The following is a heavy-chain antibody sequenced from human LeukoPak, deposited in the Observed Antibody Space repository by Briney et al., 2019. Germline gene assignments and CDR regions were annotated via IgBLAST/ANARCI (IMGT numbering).Heavy chain of an antibody. D-gene: IGHD6-19*01. CDR3: ARCTGSGSPSDY. CDR1: GGSFSGYY. V-gene: IGHV4-34*01. J-gene: IGHJ4*02. CDR2: INHSGST. Sequence: SETLSLTCAVYGGSFSGYYWSWIRQPPGKGLEWIGEINHSGSTNYNPSLKSRVTISVDTSKNQFSLKLSSVTAADTAVYYCARCTGSGSPSDYWGQGTLVPSPQ.